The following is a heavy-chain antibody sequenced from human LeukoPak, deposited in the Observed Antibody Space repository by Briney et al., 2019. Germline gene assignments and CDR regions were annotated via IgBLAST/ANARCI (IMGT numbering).Heavy chain of an antibody. CDR2: IYHSGST. Sequence: PSETLSLTCAVSGGSISSSNWWSWVRQPPGKGLEWIGEIYHSGSTNYNPSLKSRVTISVDKSKNQFSLKLSSVTAADPAVYYCARVATYYYDSSGPNFDYWGQGTLVTVSS. D-gene: IGHD3-22*01. CDR3: ARVATYYYDSSGPNFDY. J-gene: IGHJ4*02. CDR1: GGSISSSNW. V-gene: IGHV4-4*02.